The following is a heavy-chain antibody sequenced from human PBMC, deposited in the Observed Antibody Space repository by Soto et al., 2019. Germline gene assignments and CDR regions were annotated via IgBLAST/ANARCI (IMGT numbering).Heavy chain of an antibody. V-gene: IGHV2-5*02. J-gene: IGHJ4*02. D-gene: IGHD3-22*01. CDR3: AHSPYYDSSGYYPTGSRGGPE. Sequence: QITLKESGPTLVKPTQTLTLTCTFSGFSLSTSGVGVGWIRQPPGKALEWLALICWDDDKRYSPSLKSRLTITKDTSKNQVVLTMTNMDPVDTATYYCAHSPYYDSSGYYPTGSRGGPEWGQGTLVTVSS. CDR1: GFSLSTSGVG. CDR2: ICWDDDK.